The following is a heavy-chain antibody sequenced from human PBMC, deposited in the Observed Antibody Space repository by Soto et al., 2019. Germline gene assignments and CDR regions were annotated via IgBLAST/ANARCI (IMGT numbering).Heavy chain of an antibody. CDR2: IKSAAYGGTT. J-gene: IGHJ4*02. Sequence: GGSLRLSCAASNFTFSYAWMSWVRQAPGKGLEWVGRIKSAAYGGTTDYAAPVKGRVTISRDDSKSTLYLQMNSLRTEDTARYYCTTDDTSGYYFLYWGPGTLVTVSS. D-gene: IGHD3-22*01. V-gene: IGHV3-15*01. CDR1: NFTFSYAW. CDR3: TTDDTSGYYFLY.